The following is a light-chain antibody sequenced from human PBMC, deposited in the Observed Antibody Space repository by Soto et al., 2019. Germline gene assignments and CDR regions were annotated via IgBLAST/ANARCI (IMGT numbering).Light chain of an antibody. CDR3: QQSFSAPRT. CDR1: QSIARY. Sequence: DIQMTQSPSSLSASVGDRVTITCRASQSIARYLHWYQQKPGKAPKLLIYAASSLQSGVPSRFSGSGSGTDFTLTISSLQPEDFATYYCQQSFSAPRTFAQGTKLEIK. CDR2: AAS. J-gene: IGKJ2*01. V-gene: IGKV1-39*01.